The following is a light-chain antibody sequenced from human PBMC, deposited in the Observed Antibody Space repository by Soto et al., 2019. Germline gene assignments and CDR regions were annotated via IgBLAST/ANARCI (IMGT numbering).Light chain of an antibody. CDR2: DAS. CDR1: QSLSTY. V-gene: IGKV3-11*01. Sequence: EIVLTQSPATLSLSPGERATLSCRASQSLSTYLDWYQQKPGQAPKILIYDASKRATGIPARFSGSGYGTDFTLTISSLEPEDFATYYCQQSYSTPRTFGQGTKVEIK. CDR3: QQSYSTPRT. J-gene: IGKJ1*01.